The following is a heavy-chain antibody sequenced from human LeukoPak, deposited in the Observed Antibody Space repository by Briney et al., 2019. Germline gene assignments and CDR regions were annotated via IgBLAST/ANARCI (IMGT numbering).Heavy chain of an antibody. CDR3: ARSPSLYYFEN. V-gene: IGHV3-66*02. CDR1: GFPVSRSY. Sequence: GGSLRLSCAASGFPVSRSYMTWVRQAPGKGLDWVSTIYSGGPTYYADSVKGRFTISRDNSKNTLYLLMNSLRIEDTAVYYCARSPSLYYFENWGQGTLVTVSS. CDR2: IYSGGPT. J-gene: IGHJ4*02.